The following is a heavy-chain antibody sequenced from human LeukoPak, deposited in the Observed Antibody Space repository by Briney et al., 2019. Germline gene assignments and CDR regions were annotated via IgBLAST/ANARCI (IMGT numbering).Heavy chain of an antibody. CDR2: INHSGST. J-gene: IGHJ4*02. CDR1: GGSFSGYY. Sequence: PSETLSLTCAVYGGSFSGYYWSWIRQPPGKGLEWIGEINHSGSTNYNPSLKSRVTISVDTSKNQFSLKLSSVTAADTAVYYCARGLGYFENWGQGTLVTASS. V-gene: IGHV4-34*01. D-gene: IGHD3-10*01. CDR3: ARGLGYFEN.